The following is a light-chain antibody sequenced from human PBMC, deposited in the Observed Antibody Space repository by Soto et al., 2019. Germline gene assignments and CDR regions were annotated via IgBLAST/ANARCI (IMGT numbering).Light chain of an antibody. CDR1: SSDIGGYSF. Sequence: QSVLTQPPPVSGSPGQSVTISCSGTSSDIGGYSFVSWYQQHPGNTPKLIIYDVRNRPSGVPDRFSGSKSGNTASLTISGLQAEDEADYYCCSYAGTYSVIFGGGTQLTVL. J-gene: IGLJ7*01. V-gene: IGLV2-11*01. CDR3: CSYAGTYSVI. CDR2: DVR.